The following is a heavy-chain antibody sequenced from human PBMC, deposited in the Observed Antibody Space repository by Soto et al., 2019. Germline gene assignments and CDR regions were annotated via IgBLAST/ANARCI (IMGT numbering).Heavy chain of an antibody. D-gene: IGHD6-13*01. Sequence: SETLSLTCAVYGGSFSGYYWSWIRQPPGKGLEWIGEINHSGSTNYNPSLKSRVTISVDTSKNQFSLKLSSVTAADTAVYYCARGVTYSSSWYWHHLGNSTDPSGQGTLGTGS. CDR2: INHSGST. J-gene: IGHJ5*02. CDR1: GGSFSGYY. CDR3: ARGVTYSSSWYWHHLGNSTDP. V-gene: IGHV4-34*01.